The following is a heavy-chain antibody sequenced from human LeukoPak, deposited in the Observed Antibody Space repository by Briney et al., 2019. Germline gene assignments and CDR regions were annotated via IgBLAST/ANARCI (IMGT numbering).Heavy chain of an antibody. D-gene: IGHD3-10*01. CDR3: ARGGHYGPDY. CDR1: GGSISGHY. J-gene: IGHJ4*02. CDR2: IYNSDSGST. Sequence: SETLPLTCIVSGGSISGHYWSWIRQHPGMGLEWIGYIYNSDSGSTNYNPSLKSRVTISVDTSKNQFSLKLSSVTAADTAVYYCARGGHYGPDYWGQGTLVTVSS. V-gene: IGHV4-59*11.